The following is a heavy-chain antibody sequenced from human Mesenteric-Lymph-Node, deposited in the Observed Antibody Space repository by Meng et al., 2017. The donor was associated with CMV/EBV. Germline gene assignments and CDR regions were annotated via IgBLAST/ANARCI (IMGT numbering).Heavy chain of an antibody. V-gene: IGHV1-8*01. CDR3: ATILNDGFDV. CDR2: MNPNSGNT. D-gene: IGHD2-21*01. J-gene: IGHJ3*01. Sequence: ASVKVSCKASGYTFTSYDINWVRQATGQGLEWMGWMNPNSGNTGYAQKFQGRVTMTEDTSTDIAYMELSGLRSEDTAVYNCATILNDGFDVWGQGTMVTVSS. CDR1: GYTFTSYD.